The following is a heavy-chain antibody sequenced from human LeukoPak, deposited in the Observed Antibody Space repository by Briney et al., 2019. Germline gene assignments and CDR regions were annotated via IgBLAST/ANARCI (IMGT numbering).Heavy chain of an antibody. J-gene: IGHJ4*02. CDR1: GFTFSSYG. Sequence: PGGSLRLSCAASGFTFSSYGMHWVRQAPGKRQERVAVISYDGSNKYYADSVKGRFTISSDNSKNTLYLQMNSLRAEDTAVYYCANPYPQGSFDYWGQGTLVTVSS. D-gene: IGHD2-2*02. CDR2: ISYDGSNK. CDR3: ANPYPQGSFDY. V-gene: IGHV3-30*18.